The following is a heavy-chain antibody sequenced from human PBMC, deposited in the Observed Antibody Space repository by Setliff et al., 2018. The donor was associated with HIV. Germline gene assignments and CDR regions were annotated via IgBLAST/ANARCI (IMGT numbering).Heavy chain of an antibody. CDR3: ARGLGNFVPDLIGYFDY. V-gene: IGHV1-46*01. CDR1: GYTFSKYY. CDR2: INPNGGAT. D-gene: IGHD3-3*02. J-gene: IGHJ4*02. Sequence: GASVKVSCKSSGYTFSKYYIHWVRQAPGQGLEWMGVINPNGGATGYAEKFQGRVIMTRDPSTTTVYMDLSSLRSEDTAIYYCARGLGNFVPDLIGYFDYWGQGTLVTVSS.